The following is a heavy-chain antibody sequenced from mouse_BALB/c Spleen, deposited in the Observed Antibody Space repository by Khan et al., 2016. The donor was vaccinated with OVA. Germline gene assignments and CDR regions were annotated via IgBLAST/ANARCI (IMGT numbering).Heavy chain of an antibody. CDR1: GFDFSRYW. J-gene: IGHJ3*01. CDR2: INPDSSTI. Sequence: DVKLQESGGGLVQPGGSLKLSCAASGFDFSRYWTSWVRQAPGKGLEWIGEINPDSSTINYTPSLKDKFIISRDNAKNTLYLQMSKVRSEDTALYYCARPYRYDGRAWFAYWGQGTLVTVSA. CDR3: ARPYRYDGRAWFAY. D-gene: IGHD2-14*01. V-gene: IGHV4-1*02.